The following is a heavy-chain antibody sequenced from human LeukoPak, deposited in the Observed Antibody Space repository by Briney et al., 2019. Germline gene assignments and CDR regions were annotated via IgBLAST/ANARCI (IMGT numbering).Heavy chain of an antibody. D-gene: IGHD3-22*01. J-gene: IGHJ4*02. CDR2: INPNSGGT. V-gene: IGHV1-2*02. Sequence: ASVKVSCKASGYTFTGYYMHWVRQAPGQGLEWMGWINPNSGGTNYAQKFQGRVTMTRDTSISTAYMELSGLRSDDTAVYYCATERLDSSGYYVLNYWGQGTLVTVSS. CDR1: GYTFTGYY. CDR3: ATERLDSSGYYVLNY.